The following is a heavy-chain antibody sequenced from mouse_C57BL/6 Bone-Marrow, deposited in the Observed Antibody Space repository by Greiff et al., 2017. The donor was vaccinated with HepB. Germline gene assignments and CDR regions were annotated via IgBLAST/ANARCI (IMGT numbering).Heavy chain of an antibody. V-gene: IGHV5-12*01. CDR1: GFTFSDYY. D-gene: IGHD2-1*01. CDR2: ISNGGGST. J-gene: IGHJ4*01. Sequence: EVMLVESGGGLVQPGGSLKLSCAASGFTFSDYYMYWVRQTPEKRLEWVAYISNGGGSTYYPDTVKGRSTISRDNAKNTLYLQLSRLTSEDTAMYYRARVSYYCNHYYVMDYWGQGTSVTVSS. CDR3: ARVSYYCNHYYVMDY.